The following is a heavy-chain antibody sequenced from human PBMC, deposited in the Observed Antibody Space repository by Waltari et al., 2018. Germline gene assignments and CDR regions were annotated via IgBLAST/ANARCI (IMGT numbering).Heavy chain of an antibody. J-gene: IGHJ4*02. CDR2: IYHSGST. CDR3: ARHLFGTTFDY. V-gene: IGHV4-38-2*01. CDR1: GYSISSGYY. Sequence: QVQLQESGPGLVKPSETLSLTCAVPGYSISSGYYWAWIRQPPGKGLEWIGSIYHSGSTYYNPSLKSRVTISVDTSKNQFSLKLSSVTAADTAVYYCARHLFGTTFDYWGQGTLVTVSS. D-gene: IGHD1-7*01.